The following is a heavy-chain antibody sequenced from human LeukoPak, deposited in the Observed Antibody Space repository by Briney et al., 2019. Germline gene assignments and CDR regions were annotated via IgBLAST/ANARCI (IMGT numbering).Heavy chain of an antibody. CDR3: ARSGYSPRGYYFDY. V-gene: IGHV3-53*01. D-gene: IGHD3-22*01. CDR2: IYSGGST. CDR1: GFTVSSNY. J-gene: IGHJ4*02. Sequence: GGSLRLSCAASGFTVSSNYMSWVRQAPGKGLEWVSVIYSGGSTYYADSVKGRFTISRDNSKDTPSLQMNSLRAEATAVYYCARSGYSPRGYYFDYWGQGTLVTVSS.